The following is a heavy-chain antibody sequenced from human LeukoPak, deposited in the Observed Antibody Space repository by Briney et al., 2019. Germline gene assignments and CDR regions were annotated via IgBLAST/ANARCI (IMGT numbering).Heavy chain of an antibody. Sequence: ASVKVSCKASGYTFTGYYMHWVRQAPGQGLGWIGGINTNSGGTNEAQKFQGRVTMTRDTTISTANMELSRLTSDDTAVYYCANYRRYSSSPPFDFWGQGTLVTVSS. CDR3: ANYRRYSSSPPFDF. D-gene: IGHD6-19*01. CDR1: GYTFTGYY. CDR2: INTNSGGT. J-gene: IGHJ4*02. V-gene: IGHV1-2*02.